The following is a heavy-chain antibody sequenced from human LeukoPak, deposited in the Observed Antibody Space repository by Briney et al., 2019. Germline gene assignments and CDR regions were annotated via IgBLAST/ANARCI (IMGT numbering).Heavy chain of an antibody. Sequence: SQTLSLTCTLSGGSISSGDYYWTWLRQPPWNGLEWIGYIYYSGSTYYNPSLKSRVTISVDTSKNQFSLKLSSVTAADTAVYYCARLGLRLGESARVDYWGQGTLVTVSS. D-gene: IGHD3-16*01. CDR2: IYYSGST. CDR3: ARLGLRLGESARVDY. V-gene: IGHV4-30-4*01. J-gene: IGHJ4*02. CDR1: GGSISSGDYY.